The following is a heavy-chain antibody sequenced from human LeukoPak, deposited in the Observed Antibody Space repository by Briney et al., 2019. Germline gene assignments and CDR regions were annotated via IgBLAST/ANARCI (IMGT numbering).Heavy chain of an antibody. CDR2: ISGDGVST. CDR1: GLPIGDFA. Sequence: GSLRLSCVASGLPIGDFAMHWVRQAPGQGLEWVSLISGDGVSTFFADSVKGRFSISRDNSKNSLFLEMSSLRTEDTAMYYCARESGKFDYWGQGTLVAVSS. V-gene: IGHV3-43*02. CDR3: ARESGKFDY. J-gene: IGHJ4*02.